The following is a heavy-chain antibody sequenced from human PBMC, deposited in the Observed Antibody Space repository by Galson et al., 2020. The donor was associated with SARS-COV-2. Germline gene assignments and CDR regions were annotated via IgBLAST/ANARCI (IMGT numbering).Heavy chain of an antibody. CDR1: GYSISSGYY. D-gene: IGHD6-13*01. CDR2: IYHSGST. Sequence: SETLSLTCAVSGYSISSGYYWGWIRQPPGKGLEWIGSIYHSGSTYYNPSLKSRVTISVDTSKNQFSLKLSSVTAADTAVYYCARDLGSSWYEQNWFDPWGQGTLVTVSS. J-gene: IGHJ5*02. V-gene: IGHV4-38-2*02. CDR3: ARDLGSSWYEQNWFDP.